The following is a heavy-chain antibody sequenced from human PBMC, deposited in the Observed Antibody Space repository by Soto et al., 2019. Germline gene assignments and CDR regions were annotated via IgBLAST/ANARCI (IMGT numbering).Heavy chain of an antibody. J-gene: IGHJ4*02. CDR1: GFTFSSYG. CDR2: ISYDGSNK. D-gene: IGHD3-16*02. Sequence: ESGGGVVQPGRSLRLSCAASGFTFSSYGMHWVRQAPGKGLEWVAVISYDGSNKYYADSVKGRFTISRDNSKNTLYLQMNSLRAEDTAVYYCAKDISLGGYDYVWGSYRFDYFDYWGQGTLVTVSS. V-gene: IGHV3-30*18. CDR3: AKDISLGGYDYVWGSYRFDYFDY.